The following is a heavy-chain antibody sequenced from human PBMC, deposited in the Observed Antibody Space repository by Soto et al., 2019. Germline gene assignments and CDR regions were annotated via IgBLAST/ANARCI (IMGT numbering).Heavy chain of an antibody. CDR2: IWYDGSNK. CDR3: ARAGDSGSCFQH. D-gene: IGHD1-26*01. CDR1: GFTFSSYG. V-gene: IGHV3-33*01. Sequence: QVQLVESGGGVVQPGRSLRLSCAASGFTFSSYGMHWVRQAPGKGLEWVAVIWYDGSNKYYADSVKGRFTISRDNSKNTLYLQMNSLGAEGTAVYYCARAGDSGSCFQHWGQGTLVSVSS. J-gene: IGHJ1*01.